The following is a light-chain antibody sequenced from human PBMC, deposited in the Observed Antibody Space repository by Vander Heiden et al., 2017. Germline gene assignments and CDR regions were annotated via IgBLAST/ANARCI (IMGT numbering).Light chain of an antibody. CDR2: SNN. J-gene: IGLJ3*02. V-gene: IGLV1-44*01. CDR3: AAWDDSLNGWV. CDR1: SSNIGSNT. Sequence: QSVLTQPPSASGTPGQRVTIPCSGSSSNIGSNTVSGYQQLPGTAPKLLIYSNNQRPSGGPDRFSGSKSGTSASLTSSGLQSEDEADYYCAAWDDSLNGWVFGGGTKLTVL.